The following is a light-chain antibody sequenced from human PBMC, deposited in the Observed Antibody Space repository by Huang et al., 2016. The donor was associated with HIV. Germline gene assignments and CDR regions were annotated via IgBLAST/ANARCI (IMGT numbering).Light chain of an antibody. CDR3: QQYNKWPYT. J-gene: IGKJ2*01. CDR2: GTS. V-gene: IGKV3-15*01. Sequence: EVLMTQSPATLSVSPGDGVSLSCRAGESVGSDLAWYQQRPGQALRLLIYGTSTRASGVPARFSGGGSGTDFTLTITSLQSEDFVIYFCQQYNKWPYTFGLGTKLEIK. CDR1: ESVGSD.